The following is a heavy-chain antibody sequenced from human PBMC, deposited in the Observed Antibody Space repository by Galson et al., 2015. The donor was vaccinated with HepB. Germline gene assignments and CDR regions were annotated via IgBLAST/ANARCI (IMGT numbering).Heavy chain of an antibody. CDR1: GYTFTSYG. Sequence: SVKVSCKASGYTFTSYGISWVRQAPGQGLEWMGWISAYNGNTNYAQKLQGRVTMATDTSTSTAYMELRSLRSDDTAVYYCAREVDSSGYYAGFWYDYWGQGTLVTVSS. CDR2: ISAYNGNT. V-gene: IGHV1-18*01. J-gene: IGHJ4*02. CDR3: AREVDSSGYYAGFWYDY. D-gene: IGHD3-22*01.